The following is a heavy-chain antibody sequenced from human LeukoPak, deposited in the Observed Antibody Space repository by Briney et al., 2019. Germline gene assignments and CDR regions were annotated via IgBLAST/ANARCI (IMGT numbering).Heavy chain of an antibody. D-gene: IGHD6-13*01. J-gene: IGHJ3*02. V-gene: IGHV3-21*01. CDR1: GFTFSSYS. CDR2: ISSSSSYI. Sequence: GGSLRLSCAASGFTFSSYSMNWVRQAPGEGLEWVSSISSSSSYIYYADSVKGRFTISRDNAKNSLYLQMNSLRAEDTAVYYCARFLAAAGNDAFDIWGQGTMVTVSS. CDR3: ARFLAAAGNDAFDI.